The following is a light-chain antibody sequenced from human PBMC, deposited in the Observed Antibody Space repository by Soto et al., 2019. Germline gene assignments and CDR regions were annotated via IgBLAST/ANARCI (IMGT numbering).Light chain of an antibody. CDR2: KAS. Sequence: DIQMTQSPSTLSGSVGDRVTITCRASQTISSWLAWYQQKPGKAPKLLIYKASTLKSGVPSRFSGSASGTEFTLTISSLQPDDFATYYCQHYNSYSEVFGHGTKVGIK. J-gene: IGKJ1*01. CDR1: QTISSW. V-gene: IGKV1-5*03. CDR3: QHYNSYSEV.